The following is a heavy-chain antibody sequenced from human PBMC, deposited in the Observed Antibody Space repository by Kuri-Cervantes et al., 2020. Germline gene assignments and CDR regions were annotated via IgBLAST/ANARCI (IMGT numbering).Heavy chain of an antibody. CDR3: ARDRGGMTMVRGGIF. V-gene: IGHV3-7*01. J-gene: IGHJ4*02. CDR2: IKQDGGDK. CDR1: GFTFSSYD. Sequence: GGSLRLSCAASGFTFSSYDMHWVRQAPGKGLEWVANIKQDGGDKYYVESVKGRFTISRDNAKNSLYLQMNSLRVEDTAVYYCARDRGGMTMVRGGIFGGQGTLVTDSS. D-gene: IGHD3-10*01.